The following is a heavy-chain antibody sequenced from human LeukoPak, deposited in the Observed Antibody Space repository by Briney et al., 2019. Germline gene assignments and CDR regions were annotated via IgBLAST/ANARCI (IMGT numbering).Heavy chain of an antibody. J-gene: IGHJ6*03. CDR3: AQAVVAATRYYYYYYMDV. Sequence: SETLSLTCAVYGGSFSGYYWSWIRQPPGKGLEWIGEINHSGSTNYNPSLKSRVTISVDTPKNQFSLKLSSVTAADTAVYYCAQAVVAATRYYYYYYMDVWGKGTTVTVSS. D-gene: IGHD2-15*01. V-gene: IGHV4-34*01. CDR1: GGSFSGYY. CDR2: INHSGST.